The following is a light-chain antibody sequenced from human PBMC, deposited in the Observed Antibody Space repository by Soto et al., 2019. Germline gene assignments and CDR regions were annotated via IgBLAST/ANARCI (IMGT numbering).Light chain of an antibody. Sequence: QAVVTQSSSASASLGSSVKLTCTLSSGHSSYIIAWHQQQPGKAPRYLMKVEGSGSYNKGSGVPDRFSGSSSEADRYLTISNLQSEDEADYYCETWDSNTRVFGGGTKLTVL. J-gene: IGLJ3*02. CDR2: VEGSGSY. V-gene: IGLV4-60*03. CDR3: ETWDSNTRV. CDR1: SGHSSYI.